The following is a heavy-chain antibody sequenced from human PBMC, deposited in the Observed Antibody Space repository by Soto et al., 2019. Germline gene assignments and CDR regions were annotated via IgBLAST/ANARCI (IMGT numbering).Heavy chain of an antibody. J-gene: IGHJ6*02. CDR3: AKDDYDYGDYGYYYYGMDV. CDR1: GFTFSSYG. V-gene: IGHV3-30*18. CDR2: ISYDGSNK. Sequence: QVQLVESGGGVVQPGRSLRLSCAASGFTFSSYGMHWVRQAPGKGLEWVAVISYDGSNKYYADSVKGRFTISRDNSNNTLYLQMNSLRAEDTAVYYCAKDDYDYGDYGYYYYGMDVWGQGTTVTVSS. D-gene: IGHD4-17*01.